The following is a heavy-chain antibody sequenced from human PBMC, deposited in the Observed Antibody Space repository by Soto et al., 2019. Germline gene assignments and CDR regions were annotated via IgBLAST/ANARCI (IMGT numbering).Heavy chain of an antibody. CDR3: ASSNIAAAGFYYYGMDV. Sequence: SETLSLTCTVSGGSISSYYWSWIRQHPGKGLEWIGYIYYSGSTNYNPSLKSRATISVDTSKNQFSLKLSSVTAADTAVYYCASSNIAAAGFYYYGMDVWGRGTTVTVSS. J-gene: IGHJ6*02. V-gene: IGHV4-59*01. CDR2: IYYSGST. CDR1: GGSISSYY. D-gene: IGHD6-13*01.